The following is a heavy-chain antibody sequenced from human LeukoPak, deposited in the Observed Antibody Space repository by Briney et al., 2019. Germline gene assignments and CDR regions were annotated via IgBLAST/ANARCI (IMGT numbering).Heavy chain of an antibody. CDR1: GFTFSSYA. Sequence: QAGGSLRLSCAASGFTFSSYAMSWVRQAPGKGLEWVSAISGSGGSTYYADSVKGRFTISRDNSKNTLYLQMNSLRAEDTAIYYCAKSRSYLLTGYIGGWGQGTLVTVSS. D-gene: IGHD3-9*01. J-gene: IGHJ4*02. V-gene: IGHV3-23*01. CDR3: AKSRSYLLTGYIGG. CDR2: ISGSGGST.